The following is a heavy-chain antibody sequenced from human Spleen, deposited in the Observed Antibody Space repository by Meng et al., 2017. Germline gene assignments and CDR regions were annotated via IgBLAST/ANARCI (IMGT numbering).Heavy chain of an antibody. V-gene: IGHV4-31*03. CDR2: IYYIGST. D-gene: IGHD4-11*01. CDR1: GGSISSGGSY. J-gene: IGHJ4*02. Sequence: QVQLQKSGPGLVKPSQTLSLTCTVSGGSISSGGSYWGWIRQHPGKGLEWIGYIYYIGSTYYNPSLESRATISVDTSQNNLSLKLSSVTAADSAVYYCARGPTTMAHDFDYWGQGTLVTVS. CDR3: ARGPTTMAHDFDY.